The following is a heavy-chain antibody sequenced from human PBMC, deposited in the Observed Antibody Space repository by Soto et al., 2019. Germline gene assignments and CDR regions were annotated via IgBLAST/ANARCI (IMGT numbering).Heavy chain of an antibody. CDR2: IIPIFGTA. Sequence: HVQLVQSGAEVKKPGSSVKVSCKASGGTFIRYAISWVRQAPGQGLEWMGGIIPIFGTANYAQKFQGRVTMTADEATSTADRERSSLRSEDTAVYYCARPKWTNDYGRGGFDYWGQGTLVTVSS. CDR3: ARPKWTNDYGRGGFDY. CDR1: GGTFIRYA. D-gene: IGHD4-17*01. J-gene: IGHJ4*02. V-gene: IGHV1-69*01.